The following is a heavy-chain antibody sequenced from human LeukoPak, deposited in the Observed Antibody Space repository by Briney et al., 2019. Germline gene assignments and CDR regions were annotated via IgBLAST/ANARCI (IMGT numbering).Heavy chain of an antibody. Sequence: ASVKVSCKASGYTFTDYYFHWVRQVPGQGPECLGWINPNTGGTNYPQKFQGRVTMTRHTAISTAYMELTSLRSDDTAVYYCARDLGATTGAPWYYFDNWGQGTLVTVPS. CDR2: INPNTGGT. D-gene: IGHD1-26*01. CDR1: GYTFTDYY. J-gene: IGHJ4*01. CDR3: ARDLGATTGAPWYYFDN. V-gene: IGHV1-2*02.